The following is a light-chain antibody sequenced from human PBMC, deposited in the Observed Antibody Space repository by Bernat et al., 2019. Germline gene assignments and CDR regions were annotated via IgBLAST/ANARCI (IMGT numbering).Light chain of an antibody. J-gene: IGLJ3*02. CDR3: NSYAGSNNWV. V-gene: IGLV2-8*01. CDR2: EVS. CDR1: SSDVGGYNY. Sequence: QSALTQPPSAFGSPGQSVTISCTGTSSDVGGYNYVSWYQQHPGKAPKLLIYEVSKRPSGVPDRFSGSKSSNTASLTVSGIQAEDEADYYCNSYAGSNNWVFGGWTELTVL.